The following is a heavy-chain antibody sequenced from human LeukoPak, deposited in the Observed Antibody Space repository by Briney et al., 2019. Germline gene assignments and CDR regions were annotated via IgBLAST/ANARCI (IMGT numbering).Heavy chain of an antibody. CDR1: GGSISSYY. CDR3: ARAYYYDSGPLSYYYGMDV. CDR2: IYYSGST. D-gene: IGHD3-22*01. Sequence: SETLSLTCTVSGGSISSYYWSWIRQPPGKGLEWIGYIYYSGSTNYNPSLKSRVTISVDTSKNQFSLKLSSVTAADTAVYYCARAYYYDSGPLSYYYGMDVWGQGTTVTVSS. J-gene: IGHJ6*02. V-gene: IGHV4-59*01.